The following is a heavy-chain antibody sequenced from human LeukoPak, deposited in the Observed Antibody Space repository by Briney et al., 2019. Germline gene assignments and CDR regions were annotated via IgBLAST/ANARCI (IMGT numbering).Heavy chain of an antibody. D-gene: IGHD1-14*01. CDR3: AGRNQFDF. Sequence: GGSLRLSCAVSGLTFSKASMSWVRQAPGKGLEWVGRIKSETDGGTTDYAAPVKGRFTISRDDSKNTLYLQMNSLKTEDTAVYYCAGRNQFDFWGQGTLVAVSS. CDR2: IKSETDGGTT. J-gene: IGHJ4*02. CDR1: GLTFSKAS. V-gene: IGHV3-15*01.